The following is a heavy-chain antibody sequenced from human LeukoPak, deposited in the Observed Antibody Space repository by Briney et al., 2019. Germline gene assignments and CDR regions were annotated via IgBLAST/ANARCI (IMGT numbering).Heavy chain of an antibody. D-gene: IGHD2-15*01. CDR1: GFNFDDYG. CDR3: ARGEIVGYCSGGSCYRPIDI. Sequence: GGSLRLSCAASGFNFDDYGMSWVRQAPGKGLEWVSGINWNGGSTGYADSVKGRFTISRDNAKNSLFLQMNSLIAEDTALDYCARGEIVGYCSGGSCYRPIDIWGQGTMVTVSS. CDR2: INWNGGST. V-gene: IGHV3-20*04. J-gene: IGHJ3*02.